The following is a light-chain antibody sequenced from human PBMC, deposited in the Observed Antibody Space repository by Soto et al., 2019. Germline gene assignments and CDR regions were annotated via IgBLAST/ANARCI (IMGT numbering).Light chain of an antibody. CDR3: QQFSSYPLT. V-gene: IGKV3-20*01. J-gene: IGKJ4*01. CDR1: QTVRNSY. CDR2: DAS. Sequence: EFVLTQSPGTLSLSPGERATLSCRASQTVRNSYLAWYQQKPGQAPRLLIYDASSRATGIPDRFSGGGSGTDFTHTISRLEPEDFAVYYCQQFSSYPLTFGGGTKVDIK.